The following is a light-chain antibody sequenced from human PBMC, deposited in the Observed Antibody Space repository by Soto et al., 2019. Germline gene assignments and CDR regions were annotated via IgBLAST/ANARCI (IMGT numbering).Light chain of an antibody. CDR3: QQFGRTLWA. V-gene: IGKV3-20*01. Sequence: DIVLTQSPGTLSLSPGEGATLSCRASQSVSSSYSAWYQQKPGQAPRLLIYGASSRATGIPDRFTGSGSGTDFTLTISRLEPEDSAVYYCQQFGRTLWAFGQGTKVEIK. CDR1: QSVSSSY. J-gene: IGKJ1*01. CDR2: GAS.